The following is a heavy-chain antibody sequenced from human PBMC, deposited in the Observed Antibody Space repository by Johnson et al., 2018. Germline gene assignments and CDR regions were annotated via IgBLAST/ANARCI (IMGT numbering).Heavy chain of an antibody. CDR3: AGSGWYGY. V-gene: IGHV4-39*07. CDR1: GGSISRNDYY. J-gene: IGHJ4*02. CDR2: MYYSGNT. Sequence: QAQLQESGPGLVKPSETLSLTCTVSGGSISRNDYYWGWIRQPPGKGLEWIGSMYYSGNTYHTPSLKRRVTKSADTSKNQFALRMSSVTAADTAVYYCAGSGWYGYWGQGTLVTVSS. D-gene: IGHD6-19*01.